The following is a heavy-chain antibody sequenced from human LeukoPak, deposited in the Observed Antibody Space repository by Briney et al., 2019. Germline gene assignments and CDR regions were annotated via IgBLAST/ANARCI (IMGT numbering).Heavy chain of an antibody. J-gene: IGHJ4*02. CDR2: IKEDGSRI. Sequence: GGSLRLSCAGTGFTFSNYWMNWVRQAPGKGLEWVANIKEDGSRINYVDSVKGRFTISRDNAKNSVYLQMDNLRAEDTAVYYCVGSSGWLFDYWGQGILVAVSS. D-gene: IGHD6-19*01. CDR1: GFTFSNYW. CDR3: VGSSGWLFDY. V-gene: IGHV3-7*01.